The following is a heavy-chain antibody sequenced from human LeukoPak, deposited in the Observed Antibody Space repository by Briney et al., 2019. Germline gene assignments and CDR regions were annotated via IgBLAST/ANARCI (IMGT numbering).Heavy chain of an antibody. CDR3: ARELGYCSSNSCPFYRY. CDR1: GYTFTGYY. CDR2: INANSGGT. D-gene: IGHD2-2*01. V-gene: IGHV1-2*02. Sequence: VASVKVSCKASGYTFTGYYMHWVRQAPGQGLEWMGWINANSGGTHYAQKFQGRVTMTRDTSISTGYMELSSLRSDDTAVYYCARELGYCSSNSCPFYRYWGQGTLVTVSS. J-gene: IGHJ4*02.